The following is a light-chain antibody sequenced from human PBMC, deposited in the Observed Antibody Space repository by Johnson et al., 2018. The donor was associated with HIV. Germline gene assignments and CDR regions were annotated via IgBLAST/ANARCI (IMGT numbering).Light chain of an antibody. CDR1: SSNIGNNY. Sequence: HSVLTQPPSVSAAPGKRVTISCSGSSSNIGNNYVSWYQHLPGTAPKLLIYDNDKRPSGIPDRFSGSRSGTSATLGITGLQTGDEADYYCGAWDSGLTAGVFGTGTKVTAL. J-gene: IGLJ1*01. V-gene: IGLV1-51*01. CDR2: DND. CDR3: GAWDSGLTAGV.